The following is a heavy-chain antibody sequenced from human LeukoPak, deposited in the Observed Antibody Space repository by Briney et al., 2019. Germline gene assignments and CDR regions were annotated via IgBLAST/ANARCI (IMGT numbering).Heavy chain of an antibody. D-gene: IGHD4/OR15-4a*01. CDR1: GYTFTGYY. Sequence: ASVKVSCKPSGYTFTGYYIQWVRQAPGQGLEWMGWIKPKSGGTHYAQKFQGRVTMTRDTMTRDTPINTAYMELSRLRSDDTAVYYCARSMVTADENWFDPWGQGTLVTVSS. CDR2: IKPKSGGT. J-gene: IGHJ5*02. V-gene: IGHV1-2*02. CDR3: ARSMVTADENWFDP.